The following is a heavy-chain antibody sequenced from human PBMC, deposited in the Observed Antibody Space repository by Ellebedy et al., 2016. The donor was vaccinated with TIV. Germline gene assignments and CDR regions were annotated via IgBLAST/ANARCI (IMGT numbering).Heavy chain of an antibody. Sequence: GESLKISCAASGFTFSGHGMSWVRQAPGKGLEWVSSINEDSTYSYYAESVKGRFTISRDSAGNTLNLQISSLTVEDTAIYYCARAGSAGYLRYNWLDPWGQGILVTVSS. J-gene: IGHJ5*02. CDR1: GFTFSGHG. CDR3: ARAGSAGYLRYNWLDP. V-gene: IGHV3-21*01. CDR2: INEDSTYS. D-gene: IGHD1-1*01.